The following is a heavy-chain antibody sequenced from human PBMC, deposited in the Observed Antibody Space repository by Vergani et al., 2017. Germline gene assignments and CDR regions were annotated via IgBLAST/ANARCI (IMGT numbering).Heavy chain of an antibody. Sequence: EVQLVQSGAEVKTPGESLKISCKGSGYSFTSYWIGWVRQMPGKGLEWMGIIYPGDSDTRYSPSFQGQVTISADKSISTAYLQWSSLKASDTAMYYCARLGGFKYCSSTSCYGFYYYYYMDVWGKGTTVTVSS. CDR2: IYPGDSDT. CDR3: ARLGGFKYCSSTSCYGFYYYYYMDV. CDR1: GYSFTSYW. D-gene: IGHD2-2*01. J-gene: IGHJ6*03. V-gene: IGHV5-51*03.